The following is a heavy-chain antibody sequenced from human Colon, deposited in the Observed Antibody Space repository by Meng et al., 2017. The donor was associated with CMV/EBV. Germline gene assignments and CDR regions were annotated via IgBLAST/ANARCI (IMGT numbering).Heavy chain of an antibody. Sequence: GESLKISCVVSGHTFTTYWMTWVRQAPGKGLEWVANTKQEGTESYYVDSVKGRFTISRDNRNASLYLQMNSLRVEDTAVYYCARERGYNWDLGHPYGMDVWDQGTTVTVSS. V-gene: IGHV3-7*01. CDR3: ARERGYNWDLGHPYGMDV. CDR2: TKQEGTES. J-gene: IGHJ6*02. D-gene: IGHD1-20*01. CDR1: GHTFTTYW.